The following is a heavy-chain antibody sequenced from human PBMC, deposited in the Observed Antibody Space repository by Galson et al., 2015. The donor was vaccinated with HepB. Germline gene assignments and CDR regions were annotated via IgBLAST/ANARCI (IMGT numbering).Heavy chain of an antibody. CDR1: GGSISSGSYY. Sequence: TLSLTCTVSGGSISSGSYYWSWIRQPAGKGLEWIGRIYTSGSTNYNPSLKSRVTMSVDTSKNQFSLKLSSVTAADTAVYYCARAGAYLYSSSWGLGFDPWGQGTRVTVSS. CDR2: IYTSGST. V-gene: IGHV4-61*02. J-gene: IGHJ5*02. D-gene: IGHD6-13*01. CDR3: ARAGAYLYSSSWGLGFDP.